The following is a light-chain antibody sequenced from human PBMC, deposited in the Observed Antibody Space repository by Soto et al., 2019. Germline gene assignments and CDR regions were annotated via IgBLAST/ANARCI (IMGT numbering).Light chain of an antibody. Sequence: QMTQSPSNLAASVGGRVTITCRASQSIINWLAWYQQKPGKAPKLLIYGASSLESGVPSRFSGSASGTEFTLTISSLQPDDFATYYCQQYNSYSTFGQGTKVDI. CDR3: QQYNSYST. J-gene: IGKJ1*01. CDR1: QSIINW. V-gene: IGKV1-5*01. CDR2: GAS.